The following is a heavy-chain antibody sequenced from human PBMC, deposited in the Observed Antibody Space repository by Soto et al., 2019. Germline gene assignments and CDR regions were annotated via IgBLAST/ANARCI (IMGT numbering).Heavy chain of an antibody. CDR1: GFTFSSYW. D-gene: IGHD3-22*01. Sequence: GESLKISCAASGFTFSSYWMSWVRQAPGKGLEWVANIKQDGSEKYYVDSVKGRFTISRDNAKNSLYLQMNSLRAEDTAVYYCARELTSYYYDSSGYYLHNWFDPWGQGTLVTVSS. CDR3: ARELTSYYYDSSGYYLHNWFDP. CDR2: IKQDGSEK. J-gene: IGHJ5*02. V-gene: IGHV3-7*03.